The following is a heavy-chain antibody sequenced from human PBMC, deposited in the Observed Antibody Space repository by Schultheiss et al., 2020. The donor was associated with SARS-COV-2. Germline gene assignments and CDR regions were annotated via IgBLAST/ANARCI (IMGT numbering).Heavy chain of an antibody. CDR2: IYPGDSNT. CDR1: GYSFTTYG. CDR3: ARLVPQNGFDY. Sequence: GESLKISCKGSGYSFTTYGIGWVRQRPGKGLEWMGIIYPGDSNTRYSPSFQGQVTISADKSISTAYLQWSSLEASDTAMYYCARLVPQNGFDYWGQGTLVTVSS. D-gene: IGHD1-1*01. J-gene: IGHJ4*02. V-gene: IGHV5-51*01.